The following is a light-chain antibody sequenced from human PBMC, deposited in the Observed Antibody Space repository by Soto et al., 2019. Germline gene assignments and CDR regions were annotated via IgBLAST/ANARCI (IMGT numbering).Light chain of an antibody. V-gene: IGKV4-1*01. CDR3: QQYYRPWT. CDR1: QSVLYSSNNKNY. Sequence: DIVMTQSPDSLAVSLGERATINCKSSQSVLYSSNNKNYLAWYQQKPGQPPKLLIYWAPTRESGVPDRFSGSGSGTDFTLTISSLQAEDVAVYYGQQYYRPWTFGQGTKVEIK. CDR2: WAP. J-gene: IGKJ1*01.